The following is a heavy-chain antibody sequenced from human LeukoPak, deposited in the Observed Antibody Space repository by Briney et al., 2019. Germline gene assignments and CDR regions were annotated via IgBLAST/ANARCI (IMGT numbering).Heavy chain of an antibody. V-gene: IGHV4-59*11. CDR2: IYYSGST. Sequence: SETLSLTCTVSGGSISSHYWSWIRQPPGKGLEWIGYIYYSGSTNYNPSLKSRVTISVDTSKNQFSLKLSSVTAADTAVYYCASNMADYDILTGYYPGFFDYWGQGTLVTVSS. CDR3: ASNMADYDILTGYYPGFFDY. J-gene: IGHJ4*02. CDR1: GGSISSHY. D-gene: IGHD3-9*01.